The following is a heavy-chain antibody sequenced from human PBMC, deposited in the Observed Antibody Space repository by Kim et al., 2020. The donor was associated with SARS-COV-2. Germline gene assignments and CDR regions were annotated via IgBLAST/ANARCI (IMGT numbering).Heavy chain of an antibody. CDR1: GGSISSYY. J-gene: IGHJ3*02. CDR3: ARGPGKVVARAGSDAFDI. D-gene: IGHD2-2*01. V-gene: IGHV4-59*13. CDR2: IYYSGST. Sequence: SETLSLTCTVSGGSISSYYWSWIRQPPGKGLEWIGYIYYSGSTNYNPSLKSRVTISVDTSKNQFSLKLSSVTAADTAVYYCARGPGKVVARAGSDAFDIWGQGTMVTVSS.